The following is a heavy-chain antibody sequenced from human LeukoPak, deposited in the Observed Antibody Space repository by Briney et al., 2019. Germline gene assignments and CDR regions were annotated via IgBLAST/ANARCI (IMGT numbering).Heavy chain of an antibody. CDR1: GFTSFTFV. CDR2: IGPDGGTT. Sequence: GGPWSFSCEAPGFTSFTFVMNWFRKAPGKGLKYVSGIGPDGGTTYYANSVKGRFTISRDNSKYMLYLQMGSLTADDMAVYYCARGAQLTDYWGQGTLVTVSS. CDR3: ARGAQLTDY. J-gene: IGHJ4*02. D-gene: IGHD6-13*01. V-gene: IGHV3-64*01.